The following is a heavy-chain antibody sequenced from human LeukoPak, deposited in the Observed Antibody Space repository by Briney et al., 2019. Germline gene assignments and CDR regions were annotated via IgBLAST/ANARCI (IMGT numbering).Heavy chain of an antibody. J-gene: IGHJ5*01. D-gene: IGHD3-10*01. V-gene: IGHV3-23*01. Sequence: GGSLRLSCAASGFTFSSYAMSWVRQAPGKGLEWVSGISASGGSTYYADSVQGRFTISRDNAKNMVYLQMNSLRADDTAIYYCTRAITYFYGSVTYDWFDSWGQGTRVTVSS. CDR1: GFTFSSYA. CDR2: ISASGGST. CDR3: TRAITYFYGSVTYDWFDS.